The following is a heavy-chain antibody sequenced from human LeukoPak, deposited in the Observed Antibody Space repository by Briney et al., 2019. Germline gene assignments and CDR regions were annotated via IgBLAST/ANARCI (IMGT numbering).Heavy chain of an antibody. J-gene: IGHJ3*01. CDR2: SEPDGTIA. CDR3: AREYGRGGSAFDV. CDR1: GFALSSYW. V-gene: IGHV3-74*01. Sequence: GGSLRLSCAASGFALSSYWMHWVPQVPGKGLVWVAHSEPDGTIANYGDSVKGRFTISRDNAKNTLYLQVDSLRAEDTAVYYCAREYGRGGSAFDVWGQGTMVTVSS. D-gene: IGHD3-16*01.